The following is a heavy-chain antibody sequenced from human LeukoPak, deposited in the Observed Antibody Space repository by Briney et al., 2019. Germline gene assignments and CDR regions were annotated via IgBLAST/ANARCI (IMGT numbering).Heavy chain of an antibody. CDR2: ISSSDSTI. V-gene: IGHV3-48*04. CDR3: ARDYGGSSPFDY. D-gene: IGHD4-23*01. J-gene: IGHJ4*02. Sequence: GGSLRLSCAASGFTFSSYGMHWVRQPPGKGLEWVSYISSSDSTIYYAGSVKGRFTISRDNAKNSLYLQMNSLRAEDTAVYYCARDYGGSSPFDYWGQGTLVTVSS. CDR1: GFTFSSYG.